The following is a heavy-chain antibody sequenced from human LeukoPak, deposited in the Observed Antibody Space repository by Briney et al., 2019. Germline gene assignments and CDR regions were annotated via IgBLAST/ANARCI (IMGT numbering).Heavy chain of an antibody. D-gene: IGHD3-9*01. J-gene: IGHJ4*02. Sequence: GGSLRLSCAASGFTFSSYAMSWVRQAPGKGLEWVSGISLDGATTYYAGSVEGRFTISRDNSKNTLYLQMNSLRADDTAVYYCVKDHGWLLYSWGQGTLVTVSA. CDR1: GFTFSSYA. V-gene: IGHV3-23*01. CDR3: VKDHGWLLYS. CDR2: ISLDGATT.